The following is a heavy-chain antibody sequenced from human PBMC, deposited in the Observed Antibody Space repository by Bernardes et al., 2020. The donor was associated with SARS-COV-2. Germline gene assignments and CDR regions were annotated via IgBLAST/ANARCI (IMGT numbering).Heavy chain of an antibody. CDR2: INSGGAT. CDR1: GFSVSSDS. V-gene: IGHV3-53*01. D-gene: IGHD1-26*01. J-gene: IGHJ4*02. CDR3: ARGTSYYLSHFGY. Sequence: GSLRLSCAASGFSVSSDSMTWVRQAPGKGLEWVSLINSGGATYYADAVKGRFTISRDILKNTLFLQMNSLRAEDTAVYYCARGTSYYLSHFGYWGQGTLVTVSS.